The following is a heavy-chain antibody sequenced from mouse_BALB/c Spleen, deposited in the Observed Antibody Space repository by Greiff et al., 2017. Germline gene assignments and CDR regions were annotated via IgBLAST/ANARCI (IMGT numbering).Heavy chain of an antibody. D-gene: IGHD1-1*01. V-gene: IGHV1-80*01. CDR2: IYPGDGDT. CDR1: GYAFSSYW. Sequence: QVQLKQSGAELVRPGSSVKISCKASGYAFSSYWMNWVKQRPGQGLEWIGQIYPGDGDTNYNGKFKGKATLTADKSSSTAYMQLSSLTSEDSAVYFCGRRVYYGSSLDYWGQGTTLTVSS. CDR3: GRRVYYGSSLDY. J-gene: IGHJ2*01.